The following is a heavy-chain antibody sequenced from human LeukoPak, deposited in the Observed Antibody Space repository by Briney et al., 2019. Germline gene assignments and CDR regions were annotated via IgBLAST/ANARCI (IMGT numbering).Heavy chain of an antibody. J-gene: IGHJ3*02. CDR2: IYYSGST. D-gene: IGHD3-22*01. CDR1: GGSISSYY. Sequence: PSETLSLTCTVSGGSISSYYWSWIRQPPGKGLEWIGYIYYSGSTNYNPSLKSRVTISVDTSKNQFSLKLSSVTAADTAVYYCARHLVDDSSGYSFAFDIWGQGTMVTVSS. V-gene: IGHV4-59*08. CDR3: ARHLVDDSSGYSFAFDI.